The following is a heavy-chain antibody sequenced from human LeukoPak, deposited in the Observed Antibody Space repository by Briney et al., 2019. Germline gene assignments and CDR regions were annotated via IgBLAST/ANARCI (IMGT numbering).Heavy chain of an antibody. V-gene: IGHV3-48*01. CDR3: ARVLHKRNYDSSTYYGY. CDR2: ISSSGSTI. D-gene: IGHD3-22*01. J-gene: IGHJ4*02. CDR1: GFTVSSNY. Sequence: GGSLRLSCAASGFTVSSNYMSWVRQAPGKGLEWVSYISSSGSTIYYADSVKGRFTISRDNAKNSLYLQMNSLRAEDTAVYYCARVLHKRNYDSSTYYGYWGQGTLVTVSS.